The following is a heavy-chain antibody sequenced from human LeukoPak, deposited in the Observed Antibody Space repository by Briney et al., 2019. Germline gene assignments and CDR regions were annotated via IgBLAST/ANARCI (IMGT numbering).Heavy chain of an antibody. CDR1: GFTFSTYT. CDR3: ARVNGDYERGGAPDY. CDR2: ISSSSIYI. V-gene: IGHV3-21*01. J-gene: IGHJ4*02. D-gene: IGHD4-17*01. Sequence: GGSLRLSCAASGFTFSTYTMNCVHQAPGKGLEWVSSISSSSIYIYYTDSVKGRFTISRDNARNSVYLQMKNLRAEDTAVYYCARVNGDYERGGAPDYWGQGNLVTVSS.